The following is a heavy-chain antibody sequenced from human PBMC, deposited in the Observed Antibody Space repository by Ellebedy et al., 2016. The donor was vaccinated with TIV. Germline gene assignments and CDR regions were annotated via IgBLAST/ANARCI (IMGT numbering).Heavy chain of an antibody. D-gene: IGHD1-26*01. CDR3: TKQRGSGSYFGSNGMDV. V-gene: IGHV3-73*01. CDR2: IRSKANAYAT. Sequence: GESLKISCAASGFLFSGSALHWVRQAPGNGLEWVGRIRSKANAYATVYAESLKGRLTISRDDSKNTVYLQMDSLKTEDTAVYYCTKQRGSGSYFGSNGMDVWGQGTTVTVSS. CDR1: GFLFSGSA. J-gene: IGHJ6*02.